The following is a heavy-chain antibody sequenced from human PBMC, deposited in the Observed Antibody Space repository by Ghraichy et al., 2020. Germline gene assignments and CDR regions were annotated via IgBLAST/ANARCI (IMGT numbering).Heavy chain of an antibody. J-gene: IGHJ6*02. V-gene: IGHV3-23*01. Sequence: GGSLRLSCAASGFTFSSYAMSWVRQAPGKGLEWVSAISGSGGSTYYADSVKGRFTISRDNSKNTLYLQMNSLRAEDTAVYYCVGRQWLERGYYYYGMDVWGQGPTVTVSS. CDR3: VGRQWLERGYYYYGMDV. CDR1: GFTFSSYA. D-gene: IGHD6-19*01. CDR2: ISGSGGST.